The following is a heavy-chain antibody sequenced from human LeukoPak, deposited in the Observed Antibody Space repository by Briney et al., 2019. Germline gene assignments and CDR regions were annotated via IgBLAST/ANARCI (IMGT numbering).Heavy chain of an antibody. CDR2: ISNRGST. Sequence: SETLSLTCTVSGGSFSSYYWRWIRQPPGKGLEWIGYISNRGSTNFNPPLKSRVTISVDTSKNQIALKRNSGTAADKAGYYCAKMTTRRYDAFDMWGQGTMVTVSS. CDR1: GGSFSSYY. V-gene: IGHV4-59*01. CDR3: AKMTTRRYDAFDM. D-gene: IGHD5-24*01. J-gene: IGHJ3*02.